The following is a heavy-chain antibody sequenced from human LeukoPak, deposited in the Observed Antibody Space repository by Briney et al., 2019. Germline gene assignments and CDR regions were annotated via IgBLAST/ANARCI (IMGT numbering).Heavy chain of an antibody. D-gene: IGHD5-24*01. CDR1: GFTFSNYA. CDR2: ISGSGGTT. V-gene: IGHV3-23*01. Sequence: GGSPRLSCAASGFTFSNYAMTWVRQGPGKRREWVSAISGSGGTTYYVDSVKGRFTISRDNSKNALYVQMNSLRAEDTAVYYCAKVGPRDGYREYFFNYWGQGTLVTVSS. CDR3: AKVGPRDGYREYFFNY. J-gene: IGHJ4*02.